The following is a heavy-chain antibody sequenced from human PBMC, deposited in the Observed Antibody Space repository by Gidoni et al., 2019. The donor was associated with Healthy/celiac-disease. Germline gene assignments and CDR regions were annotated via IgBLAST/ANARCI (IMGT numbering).Heavy chain of an antibody. J-gene: IGHJ4*02. D-gene: IGHD3-9*01. CDR3: TRLMYYDILTGYSPYYFDY. Sequence: QVQLQESGPGLVKPSPTLSLTCTVSGGSISRGCYYWSWIRQHPGKGLEWFGYIYYSGSNYYNPSLKSRVTISVDTSKNQFSLKLSSVTAADTAVYYCTRLMYYDILTGYSPYYFDYWGQGTLVTVSS. CDR1: GGSISRGCYY. V-gene: IGHV4-31*03. CDR2: IYYSGSN.